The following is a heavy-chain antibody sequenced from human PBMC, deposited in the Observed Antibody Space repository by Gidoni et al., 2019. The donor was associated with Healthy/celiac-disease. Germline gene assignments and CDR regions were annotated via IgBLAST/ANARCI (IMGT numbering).Heavy chain of an antibody. CDR2: IGTAGDT. CDR3: AREGRMDPYTNDAFDI. D-gene: IGHD3-10*01. Sequence: EVQLVESGGGLVQPGGSLRLSCAASGFTFSRYDMHWFRQATGKGLECVSAIGTAGDTYYPGSVKGRFTISRENVKNSLYLQMNSLRAEDTAVYYCAREGRMDPYTNDAFDIWGQGTMVTVSS. CDR1: GFTFSRYD. V-gene: IGHV3-13*01. J-gene: IGHJ3*02.